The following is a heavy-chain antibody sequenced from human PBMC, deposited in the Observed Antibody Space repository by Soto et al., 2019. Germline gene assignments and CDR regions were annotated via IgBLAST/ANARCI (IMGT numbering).Heavy chain of an antibody. CDR1: GGSISSSTYY. D-gene: IGHD3-3*01. CDR2: IYYSGST. J-gene: IGHJ4*02. Sequence: QLQLQESGPGLVKPSETLSLTCTVSGGSISSSTYYWGWIRQPPGKGLEWIGSIYYSGSTYYNPSLKSRVTISVDTSKNQFSLKPSSVTAADTAVYYCAGYYAFWSGYRIDYWGQGTLVTVSS. CDR3: AGYYAFWSGYRIDY. V-gene: IGHV4-39*01.